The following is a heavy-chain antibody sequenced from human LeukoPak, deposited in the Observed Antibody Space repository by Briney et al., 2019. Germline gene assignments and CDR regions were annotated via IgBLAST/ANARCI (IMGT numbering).Heavy chain of an antibody. J-gene: IGHJ4*02. V-gene: IGHV3-23*01. Sequence: GGSLRLSCAASGFTFSNYAMAWVRQAPGKGLEWVSAITGGGSDTFHADSVKGRFTISRDNSENTLYVQMNSLRAEDTATYYCAKGSSSSRPYLSDYWGQGTLVTVSS. D-gene: IGHD6-6*01. CDR3: AKGSSSSRPYLSDY. CDR2: ITGGGSDT. CDR1: GFTFSNYA.